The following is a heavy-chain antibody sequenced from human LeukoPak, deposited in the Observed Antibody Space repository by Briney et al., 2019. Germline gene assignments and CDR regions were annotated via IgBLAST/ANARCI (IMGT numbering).Heavy chain of an antibody. J-gene: IGHJ3*02. CDR2: IIPIFGTA. V-gene: IGHV1-69*13. D-gene: IGHD3-22*01. Sequence: ASVKVSCKASGGTFSSYAISWVRQAPGQGLEWMGGIIPIFGTANYAQKFQGRVTITADESTSTAYMELSSLRSEDTAVYYCARGDYRYYDSSGYSASGAFDIWGQGTMVTVSS. CDR1: GGTFSSYA. CDR3: ARGDYRYYDSSGYSASGAFDI.